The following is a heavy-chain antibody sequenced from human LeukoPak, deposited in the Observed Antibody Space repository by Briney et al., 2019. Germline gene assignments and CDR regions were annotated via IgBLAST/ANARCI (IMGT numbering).Heavy chain of an antibody. Sequence: SETLSLTCTVSGGSISSYYWSWIRQPAGKGLEWIGRIYTSGNTNYNPSLKSRLTISIDTSKNQFSLKLGSVTAADTAVYYCARQSGSRGAFDIWGQGTMVIVSS. J-gene: IGHJ3*02. CDR2: IYTSGNT. D-gene: IGHD3-10*01. CDR3: ARQSGSRGAFDI. V-gene: IGHV4-4*07. CDR1: GGSISSYY.